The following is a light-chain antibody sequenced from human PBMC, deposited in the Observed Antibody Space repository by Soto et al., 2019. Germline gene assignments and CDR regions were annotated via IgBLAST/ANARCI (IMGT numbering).Light chain of an antibody. CDR2: GAS. Sequence: DIQMTQSPSSLSASVGDRVTITCRASQGISNDLAWYQHKPGQVPKLLIYGASTLQSGVPSRFGGSGSGPDFTLTISSLQPEDVATYYCQKYDSVPFTFGPGTRVDIK. J-gene: IGKJ3*01. V-gene: IGKV1-27*01. CDR1: QGISND. CDR3: QKYDSVPFT.